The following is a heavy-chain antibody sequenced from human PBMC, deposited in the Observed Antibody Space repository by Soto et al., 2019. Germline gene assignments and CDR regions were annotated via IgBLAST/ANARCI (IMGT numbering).Heavy chain of an antibody. V-gene: IGHV4-34*01. Sequence: SETLSLTCAVYGGSFSGYYWSWIRQPPGKGLEWIGEINHSGSTNYNPSLKSRFTISVDTSKNQFSLKLSSVTAADTAVYYCARGHESGSSMRLGFDYWGHGTLVTVSS. D-gene: IGHD5-12*01. J-gene: IGHJ4*01. CDR3: ARGHESGSSMRLGFDY. CDR1: GGSFSGYY. CDR2: INHSGST.